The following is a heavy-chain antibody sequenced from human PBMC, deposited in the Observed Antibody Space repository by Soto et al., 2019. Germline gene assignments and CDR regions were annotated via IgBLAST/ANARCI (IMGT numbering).Heavy chain of an antibody. CDR2: IKHSGST. Sequence: QLQLQQWGAGLLKPSENLALTCAVDGGSFSGYSWIWIRQPPRKGLEWSGAIKHSGSTNYNPSLKGRVTISVDTSKTQFSLRLRSVTAADTVVYYCASSNYGDYGQLHDAFQIWGKGTMVTDYS. J-gene: IGHJ3*02. V-gene: IGHV4-34*01. D-gene: IGHD4-17*01. CDR3: ASSNYGDYGQLHDAFQI. CDR1: GGSFSGYS.